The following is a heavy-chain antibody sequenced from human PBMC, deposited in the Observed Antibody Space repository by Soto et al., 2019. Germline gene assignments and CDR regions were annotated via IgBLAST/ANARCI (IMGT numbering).Heavy chain of an antibody. D-gene: IGHD6-19*01. V-gene: IGHV1-18*01. J-gene: IGHJ3*02. CDR3: ARDSSSGWDWDAFDI. Sequence: ASVKVSCKASGYTFTRYGISWVRQAPGQGLEWMGWISGYNGNTNYAQKYQGRITMTIDTSMTTAYMELGSLTSDDTAVYYCARDSSSGWDWDAFDIWGQGTMVNVS. CDR2: ISGYNGNT. CDR1: GYTFTRYG.